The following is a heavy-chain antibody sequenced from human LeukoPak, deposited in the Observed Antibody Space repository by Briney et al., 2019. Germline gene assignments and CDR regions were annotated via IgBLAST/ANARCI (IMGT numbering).Heavy chain of an antibody. CDR1: GFTFGNYA. J-gene: IGHJ6*03. V-gene: IGHV3-20*04. CDR2: INWNGGST. Sequence: GGSLRLSCAASGFTFGNYAMSWVRQAPGKGLEWVSGINWNGGSTGYVDSVKGQFTISRDNSKNSLYLQMNSLRAEDTALYYCARHNYPSYYYYIDVWGTGTTVTVSS. D-gene: IGHD1-1*01. CDR3: ARHNYPSYYYYIDV.